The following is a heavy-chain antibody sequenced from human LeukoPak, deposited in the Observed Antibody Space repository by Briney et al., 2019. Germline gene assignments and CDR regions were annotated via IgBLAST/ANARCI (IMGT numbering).Heavy chain of an antibody. CDR3: ARGYCGGDCYGD. CDR2: IDSSSSHI. CDR1: GFSFSSYA. V-gene: IGHV3-21*01. J-gene: IGHJ1*01. Sequence: GGYLRLSCAASGFSFSSYAMKWVRQAPGKGLEWVASIDSSSSHIYYADSVKGRFTISRDNTKSSLYLQMNSLRAEDMAVYYCARGYCGGDCYGDWGQGTLVTVSS. D-gene: IGHD2-21*02.